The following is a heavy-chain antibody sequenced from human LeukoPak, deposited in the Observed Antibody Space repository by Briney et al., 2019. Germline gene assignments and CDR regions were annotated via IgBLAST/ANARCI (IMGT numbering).Heavy chain of an antibody. V-gene: IGHV3-23*01. CDR2: ISGGGATT. Sequence: GGSLRLSCAASGFTFSSYAMSGVRQAPGKGLEWVSDISGGGATTFYADPVKGRFTISRDNTKNTLYLQLSSLRAEDTAVYYCAKSTGYSTTGRDFDSWGRGTLVTVSS. J-gene: IGHJ4*02. D-gene: IGHD6-13*01. CDR1: GFTFSSYA. CDR3: AKSTGYSTTGRDFDS.